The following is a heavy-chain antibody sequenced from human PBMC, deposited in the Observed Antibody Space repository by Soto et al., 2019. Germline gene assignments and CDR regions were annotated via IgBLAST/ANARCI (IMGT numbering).Heavy chain of an antibody. CDR2: INPSGGIT. D-gene: IGHD3-3*01. CDR1: GYTFTSYY. V-gene: IGHV1-46*01. CDR3: ARRSIFTWSDAFDI. J-gene: IGHJ3*02. Sequence: QVELVQSGAEVKKPGASVKVSCKAAGYTFTSYYMHWVRQAPGQGLEWMGFINPSGGITTYAQKFQARVTMTSDTSTSTVYMELRTLKSEDTAVSYCARRSIFTWSDAFDIWGQGTMVTVSA.